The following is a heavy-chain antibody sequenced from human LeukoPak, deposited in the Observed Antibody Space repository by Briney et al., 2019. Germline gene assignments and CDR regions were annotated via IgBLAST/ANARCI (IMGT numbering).Heavy chain of an antibody. CDR1: GYTFTSYG. Sequence: VASVKVSCKASGYTFTSYGISWVRQAPGQGLEWMGWISAYNGNTNYAQKLQGRVTMTRNTSISTAYMELSSLRSEDTAVYYCARDMVRDYYYYGMDVWGQGTTVTVSS. V-gene: IGHV1-18*01. CDR3: ARDMVRDYYYYGMDV. J-gene: IGHJ6*02. D-gene: IGHD3-10*01. CDR2: ISAYNGNT.